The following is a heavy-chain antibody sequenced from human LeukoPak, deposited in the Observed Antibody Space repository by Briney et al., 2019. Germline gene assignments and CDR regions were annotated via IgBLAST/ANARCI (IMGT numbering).Heavy chain of an antibody. CDR3: ARVGGYGDYSFSY. V-gene: IGHV3-53*04. D-gene: IGHD4-17*01. J-gene: IGHJ4*02. CDR1: GFTFSSYA. CDR2: IYSGGST. Sequence: PGGSLRLSCAASGFTFSSYAMSWVRQAPGKGLEWVSVIYSGGSTYYADSVKGRFTLSRHNSKNTLYLQMNSLRAEDTAVYYCARVGGYGDYSFSYWGQGTLVTVSS.